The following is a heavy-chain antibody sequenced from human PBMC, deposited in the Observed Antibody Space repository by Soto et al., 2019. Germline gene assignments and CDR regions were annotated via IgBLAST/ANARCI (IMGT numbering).Heavy chain of an antibody. D-gene: IGHD1-26*01. CDR1: GDSFTTYW. CDR2: IDPSDSYT. CDR3: ARHPNLGATTDAFDI. J-gene: IGHJ3*02. V-gene: IGHV5-10-1*01. Sequence: GESLKISCTGSGDSFTTYWISWVRHMPGKGLEWMGRIDPSDSYTNYCPSFLRHVTISADKSISTAYLQWSSLKASDTAMYYCARHPNLGATTDAFDIWGQGTMVTVSS.